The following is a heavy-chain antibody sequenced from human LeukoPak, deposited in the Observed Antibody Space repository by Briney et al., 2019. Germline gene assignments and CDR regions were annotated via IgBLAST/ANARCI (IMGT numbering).Heavy chain of an antibody. CDR1: GFTFSSYE. Sequence: GGSLRLSCAASGFTFSSYEMNWVRQAPGKGLEWVSYISSSGSTIYYADSVKGRFTISRDNAKNSLYLQMNSLRAEDTAVYYCARGDDFWSGYHDHYFDYWGQGTLVTVSS. CDR2: ISSSGSTI. J-gene: IGHJ4*02. D-gene: IGHD3-3*01. V-gene: IGHV3-48*03. CDR3: ARGDDFWSGYHDHYFDY.